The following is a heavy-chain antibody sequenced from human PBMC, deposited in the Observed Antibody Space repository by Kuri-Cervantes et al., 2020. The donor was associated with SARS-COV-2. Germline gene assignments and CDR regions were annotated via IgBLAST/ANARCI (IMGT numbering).Heavy chain of an antibody. CDR3: ARETSRTSGTGYYFDY. CDR1: AGSFSSYA. J-gene: IGHJ4*02. D-gene: IGHD6-19*01. CDR2: IIPIVGVP. V-gene: IGHV1-69*04. Sequence: SVQVSCKTSAGSFSSYAISWVRQAPGQGLEWMGRIIPIVGVPNYAQNFQGRVTITADTSTSTAYVELSSLRSEDTAVYHCARETSRTSGTGYYFDYWGQGTLVTVSS.